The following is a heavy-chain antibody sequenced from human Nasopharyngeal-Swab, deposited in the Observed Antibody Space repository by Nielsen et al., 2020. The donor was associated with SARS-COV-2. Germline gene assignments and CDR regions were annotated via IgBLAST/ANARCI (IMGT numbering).Heavy chain of an antibody. Sequence: SQTLSLTCAISGDSVSSNNAAWNWIRQSPSRGLEWLGRTYYRPKWYNEYAASVKSRVTINPDTSKNQISLQVNSMTAEDTAVYYCARRQMGAHAFDIWGQGTMVTVSS. D-gene: IGHD3-16*01. CDR1: GDSVSSNNAA. V-gene: IGHV6-1*01. CDR3: ARRQMGAHAFDI. CDR2: TYYRPKWYN. J-gene: IGHJ3*02.